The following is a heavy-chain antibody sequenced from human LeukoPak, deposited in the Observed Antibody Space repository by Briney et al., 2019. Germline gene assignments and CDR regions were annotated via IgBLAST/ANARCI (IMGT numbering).Heavy chain of an antibody. V-gene: IGHV3-23*01. CDR1: GFTFNNYA. CDR3: AKDSITYYDILTGYSDFDY. CDR2: ISNSGGST. D-gene: IGHD3-9*01. J-gene: IGHJ4*02. Sequence: EGYLRLSCAASGFTFNNYAMSWVRQAPGKGLEWVSTISNSGGSTYYADSVKGRFTISRDNSRNTLSLQMNSLRAEDTAVYYCAKDSITYYDILTGYSDFDYWGQGTLVTVSS.